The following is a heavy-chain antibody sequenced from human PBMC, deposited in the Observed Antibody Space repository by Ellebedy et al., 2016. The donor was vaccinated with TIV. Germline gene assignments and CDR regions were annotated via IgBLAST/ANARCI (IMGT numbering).Heavy chain of an antibody. V-gene: IGHV3-23*01. Sequence: PGGSLRLSCAASGFTFAAYAMHWVRQAPGRGLEWVSIVTGSSGFTSYADSVKGRFTTSRDDSKSTLYLQMNSLRGDDTAVYYGARVGGRFFGSLDVWGQGTTVTVSS. CDR3: ARVGGRFFGSLDV. J-gene: IGHJ6*02. D-gene: IGHD1-26*01. CDR2: VTGSSGFT. CDR1: GFTFAAYA.